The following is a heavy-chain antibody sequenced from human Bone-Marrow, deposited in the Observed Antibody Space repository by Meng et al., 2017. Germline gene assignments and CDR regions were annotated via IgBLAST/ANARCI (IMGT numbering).Heavy chain of an antibody. J-gene: IGHJ6*02. CDR1: GGTFSSYT. Sequence: ASVKVSCKASGGTFSSYTISWVRQAPGQGLEWMGIINPSGGSTSYAQKFQGRVTMTRDTSTSTVYMELSSLRSEDTAVYYCARDRGGVYVLYYYYGMDVWGQGTTVTVSS. D-gene: IGHD3-16*01. V-gene: IGHV1-46*01. CDR3: ARDRGGVYVLYYYYGMDV. CDR2: INPSGGST.